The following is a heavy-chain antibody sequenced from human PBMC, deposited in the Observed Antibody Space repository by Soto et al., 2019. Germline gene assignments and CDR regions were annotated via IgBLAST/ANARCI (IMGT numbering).Heavy chain of an antibody. J-gene: IGHJ6*02. CDR2: ISSGGDNT. CDR1: VFTFSSHA. CDR3: ARIRITIFGVVHLDV. Sequence: HPGGSLRLSCAASVFTFSSHAMSWVRQAPGKGLEWVSTISSGGDNTYSADSVKGRFTISRDNSKNTLYLQMNSLRAEDTAVYYCARIRITIFGVVHLDVWGQGTTVTVSS. V-gene: IGHV3-23*01. D-gene: IGHD3-3*01.